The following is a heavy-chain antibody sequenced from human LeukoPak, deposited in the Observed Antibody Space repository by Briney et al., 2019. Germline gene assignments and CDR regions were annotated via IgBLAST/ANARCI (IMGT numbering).Heavy chain of an antibody. Sequence: PGGSLRLSCAASGFTSSSYAMSWVGQAPGKGLEWVAGISPSGDDTNYADSVKGRFTISRDNSKNTLYLQMNSLRAADTAVYYCAKDQFDGYIAFAYWGQGTLVTVSS. J-gene: IGHJ4*02. D-gene: IGHD5-24*01. V-gene: IGHV3-23*01. CDR1: GFTSSSYA. CDR2: ISPSGDDT. CDR3: AKDQFDGYIAFAY.